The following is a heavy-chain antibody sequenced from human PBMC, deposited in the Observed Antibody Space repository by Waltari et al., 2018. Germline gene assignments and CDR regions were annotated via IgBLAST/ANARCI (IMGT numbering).Heavy chain of an antibody. D-gene: IGHD6-6*01. CDR1: GFTFSRYG. Sequence: QVQLVESGGGVVQPGRSLRLACAASGFTFSRYGMHWVRQAPGKGLEWVAVISYDGSNKYYADSVKGRFTISRDNSKNTLYLQMNSLRAEDTAVYYCAKASSPNIAARLDYWGQGTLVTVSS. CDR2: ISYDGSNK. V-gene: IGHV3-30*18. CDR3: AKASSPNIAARLDY. J-gene: IGHJ4*02.